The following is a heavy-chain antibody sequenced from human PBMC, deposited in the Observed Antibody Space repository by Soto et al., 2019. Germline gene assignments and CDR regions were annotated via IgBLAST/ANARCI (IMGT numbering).Heavy chain of an antibody. CDR3: ARGTDYTQIASYHHGLDV. D-gene: IGHD4-4*01. Sequence: PADTPSLGCRSCGGTVNSSYGGWIRQTPPSGMEWIAYIYYSGSTNYNLSLKSRVTVSVDMSKNQFSLTLTSVTAADTAVYYCARGTDYTQIASYHHGLDVPAQRTTGTVYS. V-gene: IGHV4-59*02. J-gene: IGHJ6*02. CDR2: IYYSGST. CDR1: GGTVNSSY.